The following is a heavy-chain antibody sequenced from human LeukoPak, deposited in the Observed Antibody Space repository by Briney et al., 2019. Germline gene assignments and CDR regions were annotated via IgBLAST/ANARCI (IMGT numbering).Heavy chain of an antibody. J-gene: IGHJ5*02. Sequence: SETLSLTCAVYGGSFSGYYWSWIRQPPGKGLEWIGEINHSGSTNYNPSLKSRVTISVDTSKNQFSLKLSSVTAADTAVYYCARGLPTTPRGSDPWGQGTLVTVSS. CDR2: INHSGST. D-gene: IGHD4-17*01. CDR3: ARGLPTTPRGSDP. CDR1: GGSFSGYY. V-gene: IGHV4-34*01.